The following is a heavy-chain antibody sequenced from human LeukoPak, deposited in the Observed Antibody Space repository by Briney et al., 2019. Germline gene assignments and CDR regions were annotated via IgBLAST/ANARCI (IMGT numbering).Heavy chain of an antibody. CDR3: ARHLTGGYTFDI. CDR1: GFTFSGQY. V-gene: IGHV3-7*04. D-gene: IGHD3-10*01. CDR2: IKQDGSEK. J-gene: IGHJ3*02. Sequence: GGPLRLSCLASGFTFSGQYMSWVRQAPGKGLEWVANIKQDGSEKYYVDSVKGRFTISRDNAKNSLYLQMNSLRAEDTAVYFCARHLTGGYTFDIWGQGTMVTVSS.